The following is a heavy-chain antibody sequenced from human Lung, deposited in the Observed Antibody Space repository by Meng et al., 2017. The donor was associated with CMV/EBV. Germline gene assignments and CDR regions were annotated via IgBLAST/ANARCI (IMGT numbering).Heavy chain of an antibody. CDR1: GFTFSSYA. CDR2: ISGSGGST. CDR3: AKDWVDIVVVPAADV. D-gene: IGHD2-2*03. J-gene: IGHJ6*02. Sequence: GGSLRLXCAASGFTFSSYAMSWVRQAPGKGLEWVSAISGSGGSTYYADSVKGRFTISRDNSKNTLYLQMNSLRAEDTAVYYCAKDWVDIVVVPAADVWGQGTTVXVSS. V-gene: IGHV3-23*01.